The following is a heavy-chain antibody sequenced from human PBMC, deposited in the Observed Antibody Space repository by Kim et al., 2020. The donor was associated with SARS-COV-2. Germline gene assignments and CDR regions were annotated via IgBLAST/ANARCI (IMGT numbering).Heavy chain of an antibody. Sequence: ASVKVSCKASGYTFTSHYMHWVRQAPGQGLEWMGIIHPSDGSINYAQKFQGRVTMTRDTSTSIVYVDLSSLRSEDTAVYYCARDQLDGSGPYYGMDVWGQGTTVTVSS. J-gene: IGHJ6*02. CDR3: ARDQLDGSGPYYGMDV. D-gene: IGHD6-19*01. CDR1: GYTFTSHY. CDR2: IHPSDGSI. V-gene: IGHV1-46*01.